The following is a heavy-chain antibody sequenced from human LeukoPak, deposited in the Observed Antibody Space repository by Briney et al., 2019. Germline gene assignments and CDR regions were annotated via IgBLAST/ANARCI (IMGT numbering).Heavy chain of an antibody. V-gene: IGHV3-33*01. D-gene: IGHD3-22*01. CDR1: GFTFSSYG. Sequence: GGSLRLSCAASGFTFSSYGMHWVRQASGKGLEWVAVIWYDGSNKYYADSVKGRFTISRDNSKNTLYLQMNSLRAEDTAVYYCARDEGYYDSSGYYYDPGPLNYWGQGTLVTVSS. CDR3: ARDEGYYDSSGYYYDPGPLNY. CDR2: IWYDGSNK. J-gene: IGHJ4*02.